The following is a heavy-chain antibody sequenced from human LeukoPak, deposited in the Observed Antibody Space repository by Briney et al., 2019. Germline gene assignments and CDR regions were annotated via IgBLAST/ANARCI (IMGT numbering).Heavy chain of an antibody. CDR1: GYTFTSYG. CDR2: INPNSGGT. Sequence: ASVKVSCKASGYTFTSYGISWVRQAPGQGLEWMGWINPNSGGTNYAQKFQGRVTFTRNTTISTAYMELSNLRSEDTAVYYCAIWSGYYPVDAFDVWGQGTVVTVSS. D-gene: IGHD3-3*01. V-gene: IGHV1-8*03. J-gene: IGHJ3*01. CDR3: AIWSGYYPVDAFDV.